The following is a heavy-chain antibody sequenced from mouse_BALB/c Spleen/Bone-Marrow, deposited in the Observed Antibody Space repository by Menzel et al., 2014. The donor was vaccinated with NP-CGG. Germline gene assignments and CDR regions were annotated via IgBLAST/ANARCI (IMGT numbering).Heavy chain of an antibody. CDR3: ARYGNGLMDY. Sequence: EVQLQQSGAELVKPGASVKLSCTASGFNIKDIYMHWVKQRPERGLEWIGRIYPANGDTKYDPKFQGKATITADTSSNTAYLQLSSLTSEDTAVYYCARYGNGLMDYWGQGTSVTVSS. J-gene: IGHJ4*01. CDR1: GFNIKDIY. D-gene: IGHD2-1*01. V-gene: IGHV14-3*02. CDR2: IYPANGDT.